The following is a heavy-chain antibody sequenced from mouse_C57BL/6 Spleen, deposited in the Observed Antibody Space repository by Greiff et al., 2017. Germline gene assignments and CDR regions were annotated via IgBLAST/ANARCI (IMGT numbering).Heavy chain of an antibody. Sequence: QVQLQQPGAELVRPGSSVKLSCKASGYTFTSYWMDWVKQRPGQGLEWIGNIYPSDSETHYNQKFKDKATLTVDKSSSTAYMQLSSRSSEDFAVYYCARKGLIYYGSSSVPYFDYWGQGTTLTVSS. CDR3: ARKGLIYYGSSSVPYFDY. CDR2: IYPSDSET. CDR1: GYTFTSYW. J-gene: IGHJ2*01. D-gene: IGHD1-1*01. V-gene: IGHV1-61*01.